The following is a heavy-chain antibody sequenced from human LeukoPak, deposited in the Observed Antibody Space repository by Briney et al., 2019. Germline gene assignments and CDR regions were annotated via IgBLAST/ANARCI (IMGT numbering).Heavy chain of an antibody. CDR3: ARDLEGLYGSGSYYNWFDP. CDR2: IYTSGST. Sequence: SQTLSLTCTVSGGSISSYYWSWIRQPAGKGLEWIGRIYTSGSTNYNPSLKSRVTMSVDTSKNQFSLKLSSVTAADTAVYYCARDLEGLYGSGSYYNWFDPWGQGTLVTVSS. J-gene: IGHJ5*02. CDR1: GGSISSYY. D-gene: IGHD3-10*01. V-gene: IGHV4-4*07.